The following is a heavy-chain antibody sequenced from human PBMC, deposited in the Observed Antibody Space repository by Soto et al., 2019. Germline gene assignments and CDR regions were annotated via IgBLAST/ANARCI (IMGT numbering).Heavy chain of an antibody. J-gene: IGHJ4*02. Sequence: ASVKVSCKTCGYTFTRYAIHWVRQAPGQRLERMGWINAGNGNTKYSQKFQGRVTITRDTSASTTYMDLSSMRSEDTAVYYCARGRDYYDSSGYRPNTLGYSAQRTLVPVSS. CDR1: GYTFTRYA. CDR3: ARGRDYYDSSGYRPNTLGY. V-gene: IGHV1-3*01. CDR2: INAGNGNT. D-gene: IGHD3-22*01.